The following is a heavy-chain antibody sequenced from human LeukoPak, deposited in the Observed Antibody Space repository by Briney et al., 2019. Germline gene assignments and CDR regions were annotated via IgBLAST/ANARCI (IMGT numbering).Heavy chain of an antibody. CDR3: ARGPNSSGWYGGGFDY. J-gene: IGHJ4*02. V-gene: IGHV3-33*01. D-gene: IGHD6-19*01. CDR2: IWYDGSNK. Sequence: GGSLRLSCAASGFTFSSYGMHWVRQAPGKGLERVADIWYDGSNKYYADSVKGRFTISRDNSKNTLYLQMNSLRAEDTAVYYCARGPNSSGWYGGGFDYWGQGTLVTVSS. CDR1: GFTFSSYG.